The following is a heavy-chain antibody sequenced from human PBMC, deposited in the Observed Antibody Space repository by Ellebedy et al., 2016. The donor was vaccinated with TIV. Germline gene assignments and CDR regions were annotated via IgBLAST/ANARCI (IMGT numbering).Heavy chain of an antibody. D-gene: IGHD6-19*01. CDR1: GFTFSSYW. V-gene: IGHV3-7*01. J-gene: IGHJ6*02. CDR2: IKQDGSEK. Sequence: GESLKISXAASGFTFSSYWMSWVRQAPGKGLEWVANIKQDGSEKYYVDSVKGRFTISRDNAKNSLHLQMNSLRAEDTAVYYCARDQTVQAVALITYYYYYGMDVWGQGTTVTVSS. CDR3: ARDQTVQAVALITYYYYYGMDV.